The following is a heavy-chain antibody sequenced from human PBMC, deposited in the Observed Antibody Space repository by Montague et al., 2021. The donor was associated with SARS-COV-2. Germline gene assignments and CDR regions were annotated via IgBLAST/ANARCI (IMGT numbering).Heavy chain of an antibody. J-gene: IGHJ3*02. CDR1: GGSISSGGYY. V-gene: IGHV4-31*03. Sequence: TLSLTYTVSGGSISSGGYYWSWIRQHPGKGLEWIGYIYYSGSTYYNPSLKSRLTISVDTSKNQFSLKLSSVTAADTAVYYCARATMIVVVIGAFDIWGQGTMVTVSS. CDR2: IYYSGST. D-gene: IGHD3-22*01. CDR3: ARATMIVVVIGAFDI.